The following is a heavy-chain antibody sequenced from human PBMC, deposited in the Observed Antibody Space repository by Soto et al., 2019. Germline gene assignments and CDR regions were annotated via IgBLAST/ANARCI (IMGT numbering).Heavy chain of an antibody. CDR1: GFTFSSYG. CDR2: ITYDGSFQ. Sequence: SGGSLRLSCAASGFTFSSYGMHWVRQAPGKGLEWVAVITYDGSFQYYADSVKGRFTISRDNSKNTLFLHLNTLKPEDTAVYHCAKDRVGGTFYTPLGLWGQGTLVTVSS. V-gene: IGHV3-30*18. CDR3: AKDRVGGTFYTPLGL. D-gene: IGHD1-7*01. J-gene: IGHJ4*02.